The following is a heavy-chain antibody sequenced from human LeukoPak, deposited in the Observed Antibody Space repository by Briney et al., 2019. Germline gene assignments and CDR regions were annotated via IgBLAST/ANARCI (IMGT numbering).Heavy chain of an antibody. J-gene: IGHJ6*03. Sequence: APVKVSCKASGGTFSTYAITWVRQAPGQGLEWMGGIIPIFGTANYAQKFQDRVTITTDASTSTVYMELTSLRSEDTAVYYCARTPQHSYYYYNMDVWGKGTTVTVAS. V-gene: IGHV1-69*05. CDR3: ARTPQHSYYYYNMDV. CDR2: IIPIFGTA. D-gene: IGHD5-18*01. CDR1: GGTFSTYA.